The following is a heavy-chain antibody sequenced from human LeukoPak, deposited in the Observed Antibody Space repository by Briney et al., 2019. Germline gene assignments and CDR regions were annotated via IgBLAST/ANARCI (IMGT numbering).Heavy chain of an antibody. CDR2: IWYDGSNK. CDR1: GLTFSSRG. V-gene: IGHV3-33*01. J-gene: IGHJ4*02. CDR3: TSFEY. Sequence: GRSLRLSCVASGLTFSSRGMHWVRQAPGKGLEWVAVIWYDGSNKYYADSVKGRFTISRDNSKNTLYLEMSSLRAEDTAVYYCTSFEYWGQGTLVTVSS.